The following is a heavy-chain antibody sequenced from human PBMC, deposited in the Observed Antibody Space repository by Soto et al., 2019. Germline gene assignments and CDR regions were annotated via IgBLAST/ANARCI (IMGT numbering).Heavy chain of an antibody. CDR2: IYYSGST. D-gene: IGHD5-18*01. J-gene: IGHJ4*02. Sequence: PSETLSLTCTVSGGSISSYDVSWIRQPPGKGLEWIGYIYYSGSTNYNPSLKSRVTISVDTSKNQFSLKLGSVTAADRAVYYCERGIQLWQITYFFEYWGKGTLVPVSX. CDR3: ERGIQLWQITYFFEY. V-gene: IGHV4-59*01. CDR1: GGSISSYD.